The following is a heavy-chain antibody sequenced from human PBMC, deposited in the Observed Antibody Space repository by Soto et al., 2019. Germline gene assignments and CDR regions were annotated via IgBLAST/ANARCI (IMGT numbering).Heavy chain of an antibody. D-gene: IGHD5-18*01. V-gene: IGHV1-8*01. CDR1: GDTFTNFD. J-gene: IGHJ5*02. CDR2: MRANSGDT. CDR3: ARYIYGQGFKA. Sequence: QVQLVRSGAEVKKRGASVKVSCKASGDTFTNFDLNWVRQATGQGLEWMGWMRANSGDTGHAQKFQGRVSMTRSTSISTAYMELSSLRAEDTAVYYCARYIYGQGFKAWGQGTLVIVSS.